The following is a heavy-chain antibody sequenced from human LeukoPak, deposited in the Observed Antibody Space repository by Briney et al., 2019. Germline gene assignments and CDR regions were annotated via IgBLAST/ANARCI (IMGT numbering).Heavy chain of an antibody. Sequence: PSETLSLTCAVYGGSFSGYYWSWIRQPPGKGLEWIGEINHSGSTNYNPSLKSRVTISVDTSKNQFSLKLSSVTAADTAVYYCARKPSLRSSATVTTNRYSYYGMDVWGQGTTVTVSS. CDR2: INHSGST. V-gene: IGHV4-34*01. CDR1: GGSFSGYY. CDR3: ARKPSLRSSATVTTNRYSYYGMDV. D-gene: IGHD4-4*01. J-gene: IGHJ6*02.